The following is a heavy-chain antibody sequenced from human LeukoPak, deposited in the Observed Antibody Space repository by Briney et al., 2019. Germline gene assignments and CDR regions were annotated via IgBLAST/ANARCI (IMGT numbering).Heavy chain of an antibody. CDR3: AKYSSSWYFFDY. D-gene: IGHD6-13*01. V-gene: IGHV3-74*01. CDR2: IHSDGSST. Sequence: PGGSLRLSCAASGFIFSTYEMNWVRQAPGKGPVWVSRIHSDGSSTIYADSVKGRFTISRDNSKNTLYLQMNSLRAEDTAVYYCAKYSSSWYFFDYWGQGTLVTVSS. CDR1: GFIFSTYE. J-gene: IGHJ4*02.